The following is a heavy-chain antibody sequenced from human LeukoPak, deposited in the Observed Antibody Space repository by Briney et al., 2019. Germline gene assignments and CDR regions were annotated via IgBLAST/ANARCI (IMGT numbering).Heavy chain of an antibody. CDR1: GGSFSGYY. Sequence: PSETLSLTCAVYGGSFSGYYWSWIRQPPGKGLEWIGEINHSGSTNYNPSLKSRVTISVDTSKNQFSLKLSSATAADTAVYYCARARGVRGTSTGYYYMDVWGKGTTVTVSS. V-gene: IGHV4-34*01. J-gene: IGHJ6*03. CDR2: INHSGST. D-gene: IGHD3-10*01. CDR3: ARARGVRGTSTGYYYMDV.